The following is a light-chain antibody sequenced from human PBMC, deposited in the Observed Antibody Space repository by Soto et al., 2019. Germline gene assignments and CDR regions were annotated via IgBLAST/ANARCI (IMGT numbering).Light chain of an antibody. Sequence: DIQMTQSPSALSASVGYRVTITCLASENIDRYLSWYQQKPERAPQLLIFKATTLVDGVPSRFIGSGSGTQSALTISSLLSYDFSAYYCQQYNSVPYTLVQGTKLEIK. J-gene: IGKJ2*01. CDR2: KAT. V-gene: IGKV1-5*03. CDR3: QQYNSVPYT. CDR1: ENIDRY.